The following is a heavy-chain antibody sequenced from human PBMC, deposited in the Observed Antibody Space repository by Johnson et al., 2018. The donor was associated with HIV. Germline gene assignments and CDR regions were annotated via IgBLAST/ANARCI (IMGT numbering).Heavy chain of an antibody. D-gene: IGHD3-16*01. V-gene: IGHV3-23*04. CDR1: AFTFSSYA. CDR2: ISGSGGST. Sequence: VQLVESGGGVVQPERSLRLSCSASAFTFSSYAMSWVRQAPGKGLEWVSAISGSGGSTYYADSVKGRFTISRDNSKNTLYLQMNSLRAEDTAVYYCAKVGDSPDAFDIWGQGTKVTVSS. J-gene: IGHJ3*02. CDR3: AKVGDSPDAFDI.